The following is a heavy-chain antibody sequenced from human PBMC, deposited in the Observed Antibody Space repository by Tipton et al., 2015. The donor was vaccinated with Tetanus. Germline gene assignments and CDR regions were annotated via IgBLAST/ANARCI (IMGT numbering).Heavy chain of an antibody. CDR3: ARGMGAYLN. CDR2: IYNIART. V-gene: IGHV4-59*01. CDR1: GDYLSDYY. J-gene: IGHJ4*02. Sequence: GLVKPSETLSLTCGVFGDYLSDYYWTWVRQPPGKGLEWIGNIYNIARTNYNPSLRSRVTMSVDTSKNQFYLQLSSVTAADTAVYYCARGMGAYLNWGQGTLVTVS. D-gene: IGHD1-26*01.